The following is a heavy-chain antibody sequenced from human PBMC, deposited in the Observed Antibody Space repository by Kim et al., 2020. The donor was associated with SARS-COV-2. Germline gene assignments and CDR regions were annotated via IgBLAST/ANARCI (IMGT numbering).Heavy chain of an antibody. CDR2: INHSGST. CDR3: ARGGSGYSSSWYGGHGRRSQFGAGFDP. V-gene: IGHV4-34*01. J-gene: IGHJ5*02. Sequence: SETLSLTCAVYGGSFSGYYWSWIRQPPGKGLEWIGEINHSGSTNYNPSLKSRVTISVDTSKNQFSLKLSSVTAADTAVYYCARGGSGYSSSWYGGHGRRSQFGAGFDPWGPGTLVNVSS. CDR1: GGSFSGYY. D-gene: IGHD6-13*01.